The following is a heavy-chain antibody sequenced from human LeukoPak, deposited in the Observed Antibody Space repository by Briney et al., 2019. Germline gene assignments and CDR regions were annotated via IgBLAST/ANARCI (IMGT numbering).Heavy chain of an antibody. V-gene: IGHV3-7*01. CDR1: GFTFSSYA. CDR3: VRQMVGASFDF. D-gene: IGHD1-26*01. CDR2: INQDGSET. Sequence: GRSLRLSCAASGFTFSSYAMHWVRQAPGKGLEWVADINQDGSETYYVDSLRGRFTFSRDNAENSVFLQMNSLRAEDTAIYYCVRQMVGASFDFWGQGTLVTVSS. J-gene: IGHJ4*02.